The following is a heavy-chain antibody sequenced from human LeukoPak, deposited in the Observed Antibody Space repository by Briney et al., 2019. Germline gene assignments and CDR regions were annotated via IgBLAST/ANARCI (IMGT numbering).Heavy chain of an antibody. Sequence: GESLKISRKGSGYSFTSYWIGWVRQMPGKGPEWMGIIYPGDSDTRYSPSFQGQVTISADKSISTAYLQWSSLKASDTAMYYCARVDTAMVTTLGYFDYWGQGTLVTVSS. D-gene: IGHD5-18*01. CDR3: ARVDTAMVTTLGYFDY. V-gene: IGHV5-51*01. CDR2: IYPGDSDT. J-gene: IGHJ4*02. CDR1: GYSFTSYW.